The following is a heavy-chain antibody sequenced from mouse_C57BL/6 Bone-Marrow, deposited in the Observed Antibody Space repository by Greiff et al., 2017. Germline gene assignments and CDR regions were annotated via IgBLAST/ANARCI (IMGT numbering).Heavy chain of an antibody. V-gene: IGHV1-74*01. Sequence: QVQLQQPGAELVKPGASVKVSCKASGYTFTSYWMHWVKQRPGQGLEWIGRIHPSDSDTNYNQKFKGKATLTVAKSSSTAYMQLSSLTSEDSAVYYCAIQFLITTVVATGAMDYWGQGTSVTVSS. D-gene: IGHD1-1*01. CDR3: AIQFLITTVVATGAMDY. CDR2: IHPSDSDT. CDR1: GYTFTSYW. J-gene: IGHJ4*01.